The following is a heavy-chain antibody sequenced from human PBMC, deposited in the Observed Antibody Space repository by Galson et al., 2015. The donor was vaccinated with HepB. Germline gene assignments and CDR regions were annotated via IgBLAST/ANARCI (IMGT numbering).Heavy chain of an antibody. Sequence: SLRLSCAASGFTFSSYRMHWVRQAPGKGLVWVSRINSDGSSTRYADSVKGRFTISRDNAKNTLYLQMNSLRAEDTAVYYCARFNYYDSSGLNWGQGTLVTVSS. V-gene: IGHV3-74*01. CDR1: GFTFSSYR. D-gene: IGHD3-22*01. CDR3: ARFNYYDSSGLN. CDR2: INSDGSST. J-gene: IGHJ4*02.